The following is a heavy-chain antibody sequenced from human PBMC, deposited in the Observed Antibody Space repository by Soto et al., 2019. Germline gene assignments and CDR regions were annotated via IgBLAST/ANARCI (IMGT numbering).Heavy chain of an antibody. CDR3: ARRYSSQYGMDV. D-gene: IGHD6-13*01. Sequence: GGSLRLSCAASGFTFSSYDMHWVRQATGKGLEWVSAIGTAGDTYYPGSVKGRFTISRENAKNSLYLQMNSLRAGDTAVYYCARRYSSQYGMDVWGQGTTVTVSS. J-gene: IGHJ6*02. V-gene: IGHV3-13*01. CDR1: GFTFSSYD. CDR2: IGTAGDT.